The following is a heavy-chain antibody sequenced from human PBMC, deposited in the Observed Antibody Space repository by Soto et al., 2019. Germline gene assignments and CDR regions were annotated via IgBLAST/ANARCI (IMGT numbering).Heavy chain of an antibody. D-gene: IGHD3-10*01. J-gene: IGHJ4*02. Sequence: EVQLVESGGGLVKPGRSLRLSCTASGFTFGDYAMSWFRQAPGKGLEWVGFIRSKAYGGTTEYAASVKGRFTISRDDSKSIPYPQKNRLKTEGTGVYYCTRDHRGDYFDYWGQGTLVTVSS. V-gene: IGHV3-49*05. CDR2: IRSKAYGGTT. CDR1: GFTFGDYA. CDR3: TRDHRGDYFDY.